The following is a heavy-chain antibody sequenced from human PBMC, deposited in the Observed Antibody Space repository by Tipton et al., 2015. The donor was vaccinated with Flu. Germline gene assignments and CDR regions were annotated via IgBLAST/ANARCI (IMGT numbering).Heavy chain of an antibody. V-gene: IGHV4-38-2*01. Sequence: TLSLTCSVSGYSIASDYYWGWIRQPPGKGMEWIGNIHRTGSTYFNPSLTGRVTISVDTSKNQFSLRLTPVTAADTAVYYCARREYSNYVSEPKNWFDPWGRGTLVTVSS. D-gene: IGHD4-11*01. CDR3: ARREYSNYVSEPKNWFDP. CDR2: IHRTGST. CDR1: GYSIASDYY. J-gene: IGHJ5*02.